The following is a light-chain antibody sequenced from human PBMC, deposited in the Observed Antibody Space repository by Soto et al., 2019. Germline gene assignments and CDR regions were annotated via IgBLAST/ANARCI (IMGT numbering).Light chain of an antibody. CDR2: GVT. CDR3: SSYTSVTIVV. V-gene: IGLV2-14*01. CDR1: NSDIGGYNY. Sequence: QSALTQPASVSGSPGQSITISCTGTNSDIGGYNYVSWYQQHPGKAPKLMIYGVTNRPSGVSNRFSGSKSGNTASLTISGLQTEDEADYYCSSYTSVTIVVFGGGTKVTVL. J-gene: IGLJ2*01.